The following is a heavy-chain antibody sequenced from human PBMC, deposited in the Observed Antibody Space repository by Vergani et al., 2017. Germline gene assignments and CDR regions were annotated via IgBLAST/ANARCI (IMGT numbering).Heavy chain of an antibody. CDR2: IDHTGRP. D-gene: IGHD5-18*01. CDR1: GGSFTSYH. J-gene: IGHJ6*03. CDR3: ARVDTETNSHLYYYCYLDV. V-gene: IGHV4-34*01. Sequence: QVQLQQWGGGLLKPSETLSLTCVVNGGSFTSYHWTWIRQSPGGGLEWVGDIDHTGRPDYNPSLKSRLTMSVDKSRNQFSLTLNSVTATDTAIYFCARVDTETNSHLYYYCYLDVWGQGTAVTVS.